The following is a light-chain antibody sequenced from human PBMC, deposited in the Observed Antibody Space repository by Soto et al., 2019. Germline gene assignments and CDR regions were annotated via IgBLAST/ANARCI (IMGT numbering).Light chain of an antibody. V-gene: IGKV3-11*01. Sequence: EIVLTQSPATLSLSPGERATLSCRASQSVGSFLAWYQQKSGQAPRLLSYDAYNRAPGIPARFSGSGSGTDFTRTISSLEPEEFAVYYFQHRSKWLGTCGAGTKVDIK. J-gene: IGKJ3*01. CDR3: QHRSKWLGT. CDR2: DAY. CDR1: QSVGSF.